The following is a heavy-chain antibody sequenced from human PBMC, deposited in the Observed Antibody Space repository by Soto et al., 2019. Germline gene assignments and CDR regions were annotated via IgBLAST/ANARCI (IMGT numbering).Heavy chain of an antibody. J-gene: IGHJ5*02. D-gene: IGHD6-19*01. CDR3: ASSAA. Sequence: GGSLRLSCAASGFIFSSYGMHWVRQAPGKGLEWVAVIWYDGSNTYYADPVKGRFTISRDNSKNTLFLQMNSLRDEGTAVYYCASSAAWGRGTLVTVSS. CDR2: IWYDGSNT. CDR1: GFIFSSYG. V-gene: IGHV3-33*01.